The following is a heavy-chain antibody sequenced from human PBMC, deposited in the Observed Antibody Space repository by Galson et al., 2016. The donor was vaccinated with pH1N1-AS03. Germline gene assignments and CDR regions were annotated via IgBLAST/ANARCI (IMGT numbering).Heavy chain of an antibody. Sequence: CAISGDSESSDSAAWNWIRQSPSRGLEWLGRTYYRSRWYNDYAPSLSSRVSFTADTSKNQFSLHPTSVTPEDSATYFCVRDFYGDVFGYWGQGTLVTVSS. CDR2: TYYRSRWYN. J-gene: IGHJ4*02. D-gene: IGHD4-17*01. V-gene: IGHV6-1*01. CDR1: GDSESSDSAA. CDR3: VRDFYGDVFGY.